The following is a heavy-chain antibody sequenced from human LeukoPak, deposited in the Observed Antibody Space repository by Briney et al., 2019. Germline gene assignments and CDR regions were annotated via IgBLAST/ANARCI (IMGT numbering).Heavy chain of an antibody. CDR1: GVTVRSNY. J-gene: IGHJ4*02. CDR3: ASGEWPQDY. V-gene: IGHV3-53*01. Sequence: PGGSLRLSCAASGVTVRSNYMSWLRQAPGKGLEWVSLIYSGGTTYYADSVKGRFTISRDNSKNTLVLQMNSLRGEDTAVYYCASGEWPQDYWGQGTLVTVSS. CDR2: IYSGGTT. D-gene: IGHD3-10*01.